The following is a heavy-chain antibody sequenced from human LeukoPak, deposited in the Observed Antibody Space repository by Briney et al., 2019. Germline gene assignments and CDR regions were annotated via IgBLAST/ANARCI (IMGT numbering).Heavy chain of an antibody. Sequence: GSLRLSCAASGFTFSSYTMTWVRQAPGKGLEWVSTISGSGAVTHYADSVKGRVTISRDNSKNTLYLQMNSLRAEDTAVYYCAKDQAWLRFDYWGQGTLVTVSS. CDR2: ISGSGAVT. V-gene: IGHV3-23*01. D-gene: IGHD5-12*01. CDR3: AKDQAWLRFDY. CDR1: GFTFSSYT. J-gene: IGHJ4*02.